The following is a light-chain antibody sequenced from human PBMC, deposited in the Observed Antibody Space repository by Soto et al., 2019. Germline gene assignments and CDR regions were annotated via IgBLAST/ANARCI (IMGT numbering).Light chain of an antibody. CDR2: DAS. CDR3: QQRSNWHQIT. V-gene: IGKV3-11*01. Sequence: IVLTHSPATLSLSPGERATLSCSASQSVSSYLAWYQQKPGQAPRLLIYDASNRATGIPARFSGSGSGTDFTLTISSLEPEDFAVYYCQQRSNWHQITFGQGTRLDIQ. J-gene: IGKJ5*01. CDR1: QSVSSY.